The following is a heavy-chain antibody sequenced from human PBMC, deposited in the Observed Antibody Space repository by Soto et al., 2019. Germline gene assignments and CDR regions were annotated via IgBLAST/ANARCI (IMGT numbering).Heavy chain of an antibody. CDR1: GGTFSSYA. CDR2: IIPIFGTA. CDR3: AREGDPRIGWFDP. D-gene: IGHD2-21*02. V-gene: IGHV1-69*13. Sequence: GASVNVSCKASGGTFSSYAISWVRQAPGQGLEWMGGIIPIFGTANYAQKFQGRVTITADESTSTAYMELSSLRSEDTAVYYCAREGDPRIGWFDPWGQGTLVTVSS. J-gene: IGHJ5*02.